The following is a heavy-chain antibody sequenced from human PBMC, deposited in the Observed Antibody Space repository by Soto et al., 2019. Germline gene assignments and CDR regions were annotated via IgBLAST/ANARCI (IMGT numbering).Heavy chain of an antibody. V-gene: IGHV4-34*01. CDR3: ALAPAAHIMH. J-gene: IGHJ1*01. CDR2: INPSGTT. D-gene: IGHD2-2*01. CDR1: GGSLSAYY. Sequence: KTSETLSLTCAVYGGSLSAYYWSWIRQPPGKGLEWIGEINPSGTTNYNPSLKSRVTISVDTSKNQFPLKLSSVTAADTAVYHCALAPAAHIMHWGQGTLVTVS.